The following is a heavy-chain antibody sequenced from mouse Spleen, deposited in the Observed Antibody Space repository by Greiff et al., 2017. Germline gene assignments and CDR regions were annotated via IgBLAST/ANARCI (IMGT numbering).Heavy chain of an antibody. CDR2: IHPSDSDT. Sequence: VQLQQPGAELVKPGASVKVSCKASGYTFTSYWMHWVKQRPGQGLEWIGRIHPSDSDTNYNQKFKGKATLTVDKSSSTAYMQLSSLTSEDSAVYYCAPITTVVATGYYAMDYWGQGTSVTVSS. D-gene: IGHD1-1*01. V-gene: IGHV1-74*01. CDR3: APITTVVATGYYAMDY. CDR1: GYTFTSYW. J-gene: IGHJ4*01.